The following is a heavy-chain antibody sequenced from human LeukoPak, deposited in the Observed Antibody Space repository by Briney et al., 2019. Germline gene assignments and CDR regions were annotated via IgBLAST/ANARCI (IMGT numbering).Heavy chain of an antibody. J-gene: IGHJ6*02. V-gene: IGHV3-11*04. CDR3: AREESYYYYGMDV. CDR1: GGSISSGGYY. Sequence: LSLTCTVSGGSISSGGYYWSWIRQHPGKGLEWVSYISSSSSTIYYADSVKGRFTISRDNAKNSLYLQMNSLRDEDTAVYYCAREESYYYYGMDVWGQGTTVTVSS. CDR2: ISSSSSTI.